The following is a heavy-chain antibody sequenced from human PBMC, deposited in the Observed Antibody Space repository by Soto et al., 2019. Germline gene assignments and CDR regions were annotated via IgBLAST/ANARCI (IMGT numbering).Heavy chain of an antibody. V-gene: IGHV3-30*18. J-gene: IGHJ4*02. CDR1: GFTFSSYG. Sequence: QVQLVESGGGVVQPGRSLRLSCAASGFTFSSYGMHWVRQAPGKGLEWVAVISYDGSNKYYADSVKGRFTISRDNSKNTLYLQRNSLRAEATAAYSCAKDSSIVVVTAPCDYCGQGTLVTVSS. CDR2: ISYDGSNK. CDR3: AKDSSIVVVTAPCDY. D-gene: IGHD2-21*02.